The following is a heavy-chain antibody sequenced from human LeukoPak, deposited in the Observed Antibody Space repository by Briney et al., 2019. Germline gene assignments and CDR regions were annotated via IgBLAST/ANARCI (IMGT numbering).Heavy chain of an antibody. J-gene: IGHJ4*02. CDR3: ASLGY. CDR2: ICGGST. CDR1: GITVSGNY. D-gene: IGHD3-16*01. V-gene: IGHV3-66*02. Sequence: GGSLRLSCAVSGITVSGNYMTWVRQAPGKGLDWASAICGGSTYYADSVKGRFTISRDNSKNTLYLQMNSLRPEDTAVYYCASLGYWGQGTLVTVSS.